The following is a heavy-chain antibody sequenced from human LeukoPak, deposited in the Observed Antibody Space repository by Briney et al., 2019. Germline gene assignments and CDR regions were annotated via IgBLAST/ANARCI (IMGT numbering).Heavy chain of an antibody. D-gene: IGHD6-13*01. Sequence: GGSLRLSCAASGFTVSSTYMSWVRQAPGKGLEWVSAISGSGDSTYYGDSVKGRFTISRDNSKNTLYLQMNSLRAEDTAVYYCAKTRPLDSSSWSHGDYWGQGTLVTVSS. J-gene: IGHJ4*02. CDR2: ISGSGDST. CDR1: GFTVSSTY. CDR3: AKTRPLDSSSWSHGDY. V-gene: IGHV3-23*01.